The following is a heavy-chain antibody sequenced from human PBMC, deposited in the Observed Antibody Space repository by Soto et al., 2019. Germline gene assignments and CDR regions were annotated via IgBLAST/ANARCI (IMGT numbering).Heavy chain of an antibody. V-gene: IGHV4-34*01. Sequence: LSLTCAVYGGSFSGYYWSWIRQPPGKGLEWIGEINHSGSTNYNPSLKSRVTISVDTSKNQFSLKLSSVTPTDTAVYYCARRSSSSLGSLFDPWGRGILVTVSS. CDR3: ARRSSSSLGSLFDP. CDR2: INHSGST. CDR1: GGSFSGYY. D-gene: IGHD6-6*01. J-gene: IGHJ5*02.